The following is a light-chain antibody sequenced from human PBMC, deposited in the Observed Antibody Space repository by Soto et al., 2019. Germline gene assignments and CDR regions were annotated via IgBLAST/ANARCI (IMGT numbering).Light chain of an antibody. V-gene: IGKV1-9*01. CDR2: AAS. CDR3: QQLKSYSLS. CDR1: QAISSY. J-gene: IGKJ4*01. Sequence: DIQLTQSPSFLSASVGDRVTITCRTSQAISSYLAWYQQKPGKAPQLLISAASTLQSGVPSRFSGSGSGTEFTLTISSLQPEHFATYYCQQLKSYSLSFGGGTKVEI.